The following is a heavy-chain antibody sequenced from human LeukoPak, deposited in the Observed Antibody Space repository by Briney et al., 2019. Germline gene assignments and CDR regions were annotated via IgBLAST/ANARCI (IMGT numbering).Heavy chain of an antibody. V-gene: IGHV4-39*07. CDR1: GGSISNSSYY. CDR2: IYYSGST. CDR3: ARARTHYDILTGYSGDDAFDI. D-gene: IGHD3-9*01. J-gene: IGHJ3*02. Sequence: PSESLSLTCTVSGGSISNSSYYWGWIRQPPGKGLEWIGSIYYSGSTTYNPSLKSRVTISIDTSKNQFSLKVSSVTAADTAVYYCARARTHYDILTGYSGDDAFDIWGQGTMVTVSS.